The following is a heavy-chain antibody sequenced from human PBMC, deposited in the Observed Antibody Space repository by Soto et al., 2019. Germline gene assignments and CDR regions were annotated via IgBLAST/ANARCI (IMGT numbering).Heavy chain of an antibody. J-gene: IGHJ4*02. CDR2: INPNSGGT. V-gene: IGHV1-2*02. Sequence: GASVKVSCKASGYTFTGYYMHWVRQAPGQGLEWMGWINPNSGGTNYAQKFQGRVTMTRDTSISTAYMELSRLRPDDTAVYYCARVNQESRRRNFDYWGQGTLVTVSS. CDR3: ARVNQESRRRNFDY. CDR1: GYTFTGYY.